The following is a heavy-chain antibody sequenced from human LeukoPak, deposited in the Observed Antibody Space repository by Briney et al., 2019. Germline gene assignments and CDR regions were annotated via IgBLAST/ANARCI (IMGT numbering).Heavy chain of an antibody. Sequence: PGKSLRLSCTASGFTFSDYGMHWVRQLPGKGLEWVAIIWYDGSNKTYEDSVKGRFTISRDNSKNTLYLQMNSLRAEDTAVYYCARGVDYYENSGTIDYWGQGTLVTVSS. CDR3: ARGVDYYENSGTIDY. CDR2: IWYDGSNK. V-gene: IGHV3-33*01. D-gene: IGHD3-22*01. J-gene: IGHJ4*02. CDR1: GFTFSDYG.